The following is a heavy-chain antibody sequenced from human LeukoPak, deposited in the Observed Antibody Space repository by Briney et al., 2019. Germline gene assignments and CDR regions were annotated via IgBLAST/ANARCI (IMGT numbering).Heavy chain of an antibody. CDR1: GYTFTSYD. V-gene: IGHV1-8*03. J-gene: IGHJ4*02. CDR2: MNPNSGNT. CDR3: ARGRDLGYGSSSIVDY. D-gene: IGHD6-6*01. Sequence: ASVRVSCKASGYTFTSYDINWVRQATGQGLKWMGWMNPNSGNTGYAQKFQGRVTITRNTSISTAYMELSSLRSEDTAVYYCARGRDLGYGSSSIVDYWGQGTLVTVSS.